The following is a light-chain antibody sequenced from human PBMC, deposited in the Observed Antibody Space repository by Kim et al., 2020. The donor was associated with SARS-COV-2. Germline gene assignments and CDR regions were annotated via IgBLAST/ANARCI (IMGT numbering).Light chain of an antibody. CDR1: SSNIGSNY. Sequence: RVTISCAGSSSNIGSNYVYWYQQLPGTAPKLLIYRNNHRPSGVPDRFSGSKSGTSASLAISGLRSEDEADYYCAAWDDSLSGWVFGGGTQLTVL. J-gene: IGLJ3*02. CDR3: AAWDDSLSGWV. V-gene: IGLV1-47*01. CDR2: RNN.